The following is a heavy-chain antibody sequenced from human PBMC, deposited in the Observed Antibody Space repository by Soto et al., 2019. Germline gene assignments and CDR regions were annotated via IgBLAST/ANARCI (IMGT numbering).Heavy chain of an antibody. CDR2: ISWNSGSI. V-gene: IGHV3-9*01. D-gene: IGHD6-13*01. CDR1: GFTFDDYA. CDR3: AKDTYSSSWYVRDFDY. J-gene: IGHJ4*02. Sequence: EVQLVESGGGLVQPGRSLRLSCAASGFTFDDYAMHWVRQAPGKGLEWVSGISWNSGSIGYADSVKGRFTISRDNAKNSLYLHMNSLRAEDTALYYCAKDTYSSSWYVRDFDYWGQGTLVTVSS.